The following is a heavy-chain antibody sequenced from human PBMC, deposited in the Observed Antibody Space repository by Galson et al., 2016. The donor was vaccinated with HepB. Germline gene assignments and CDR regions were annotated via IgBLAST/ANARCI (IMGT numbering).Heavy chain of an antibody. D-gene: IGHD3-10*01. CDR2: LHPSSGGT. J-gene: IGHJ4*02. CDR3: ARIVGSYSDVDC. Sequence: SVKVSCKASGYTFTGNYMHWVRQAPGQGLEWMGWLHPSSGGTNYAQKFQGRVTMTRDTSISTAYMELSSLTSDDTAVDYCARIVGSYSDVDCWGQGTLVTVSS. CDR1: GYTFTGNY. V-gene: IGHV1-2*02.